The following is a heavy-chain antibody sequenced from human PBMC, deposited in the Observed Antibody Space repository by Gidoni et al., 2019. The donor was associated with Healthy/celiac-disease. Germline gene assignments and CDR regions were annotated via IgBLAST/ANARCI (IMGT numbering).Heavy chain of an antibody. CDR1: GFTFSSYG. J-gene: IGHJ4*02. V-gene: IGHV3-30*18. CDR2: ISYDGSNK. CDR3: AKDRIAAAGKRYYFDY. Sequence: QVQLVESGGGVVQPGRSLRLSCAASGFTFSSYGMHWVRPAPGKGLEWVAVISYDGSNKYYADSVKGRFTISRDNSKNTLYLQMNSLRAEDTAVYYCAKDRIAAAGKRYYFDYWGQGTLVTVSS. D-gene: IGHD6-13*01.